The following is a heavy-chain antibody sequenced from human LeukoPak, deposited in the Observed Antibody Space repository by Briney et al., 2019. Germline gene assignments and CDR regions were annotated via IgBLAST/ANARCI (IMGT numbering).Heavy chain of an antibody. Sequence: SETLSLTCTVSGGSISSYYWSWIRQPPGKGLEWIGYIYYSGSTNYNPSLKSRVTISVDTSKNQFSLKLSSVTAADTAVYYCARGWAGYYYYYYMDVWGKGTTVTVSS. CDR2: IYYSGST. D-gene: IGHD5-24*01. CDR3: ARGWAGYYYYYYMDV. CDR1: GGSISSYY. V-gene: IGHV4-59*12. J-gene: IGHJ6*03.